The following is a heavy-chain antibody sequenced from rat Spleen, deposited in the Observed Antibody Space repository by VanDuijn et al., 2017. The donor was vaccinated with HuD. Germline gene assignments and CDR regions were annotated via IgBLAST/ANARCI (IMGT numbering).Heavy chain of an antibody. V-gene: IGHV5-29*01. Sequence: EVQLVESDGGLVQPGRSLKLSCAASGFTFSDYYMAWVRQAPTKGLEWVATISFDGSSTYHRDSVKGRFTISRDNAASTLYLHMDSLRSEDTAIYYCTRRGYLSDWYFDFWGPGTMVTVSS. D-gene: IGHD4-4*01. CDR2: ISFDGSST. CDR3: TRRGYLSDWYFDF. CDR1: GFTFSDYY. J-gene: IGHJ1*01.